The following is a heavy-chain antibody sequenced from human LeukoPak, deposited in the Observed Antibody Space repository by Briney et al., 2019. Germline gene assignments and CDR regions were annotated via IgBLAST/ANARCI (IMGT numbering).Heavy chain of an antibody. V-gene: IGHV1-69*13. Sequence: SVKVSCKASGGTFSSYAISWVRQAPGQGLEWMGGITPIFGTANYAQKFQGRVTITADESTSTAYMELSSLRSEDTAVYYCARVPYDFWSGSHRAAFDYWGQGTLVTVSS. D-gene: IGHD3-3*01. CDR2: ITPIFGTA. J-gene: IGHJ4*02. CDR3: ARVPYDFWSGSHRAAFDY. CDR1: GGTFSSYA.